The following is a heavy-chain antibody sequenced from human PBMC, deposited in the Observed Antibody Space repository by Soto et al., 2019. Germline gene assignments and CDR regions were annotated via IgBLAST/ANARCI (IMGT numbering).Heavy chain of an antibody. V-gene: IGHV1-3*01. CDR2: INAGNGNT. D-gene: IGHD5-12*01. CDR1: GYTFTSYA. Sequence: QVQLVQSGAEVKKPGASVKVSCKASGYTFTSYAMHWVRQAPVQRLEWMGWINAGNGNTNYSQKFQGRVTITRDTSASTAYMELSSLRSEGTAVYYCARAAGRLLRFHYWGQGTLVTVSS. J-gene: IGHJ4*02. CDR3: ARAAGRLLRFHY.